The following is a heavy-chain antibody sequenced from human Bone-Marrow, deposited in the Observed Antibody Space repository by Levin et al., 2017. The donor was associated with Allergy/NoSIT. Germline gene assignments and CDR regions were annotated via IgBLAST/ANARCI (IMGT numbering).Heavy chain of an antibody. D-gene: IGHD6-25*01. V-gene: IGHV3-74*01. Sequence: GGSLRLSCAATGFTFSGYWMHWFRQSPGKGLVWVSRIKHDGSITWYADSVKGRFTMSRDNAKNTLYLQMNSLRAEDTAVYYCARDADGTGPAADCWGQGTLVTVSS. CDR3: ARDADGTGPAADC. CDR2: IKHDGSIT. CDR1: GFTFSGYW. J-gene: IGHJ4*02.